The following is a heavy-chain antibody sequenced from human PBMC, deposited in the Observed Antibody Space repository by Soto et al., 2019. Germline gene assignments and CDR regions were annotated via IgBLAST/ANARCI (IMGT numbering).Heavy chain of an antibody. J-gene: IGHJ4*02. V-gene: IGHV1-3*01. CDR1: GYTFTSCA. D-gene: IGHD3-3*01. CDR3: ARPGITISGVVISYFDY. Sequence: ASVKVSCKASGYTFTSCAMHWVRQAPGQRLEWMGWIDAGNGNTKYSQKFQGRVTITRDTSASTAYMELSRLRSEDTAVYYCARPGITISGVVISYFDYWGQGTLVTVSS. CDR2: IDAGNGNT.